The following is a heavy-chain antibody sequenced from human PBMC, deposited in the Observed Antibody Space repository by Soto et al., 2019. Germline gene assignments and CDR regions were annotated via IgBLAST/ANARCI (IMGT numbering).Heavy chain of an antibody. CDR2: IYPGDSDT. CDR1: GYSFTSYW. D-gene: IGHD1-7*01. V-gene: IGHV5-51*01. CDR3: ARGGITGTRLNYYYYMDV. Sequence: GESLKISCKGSGYSFTSYWIGWVRQMPGKGLEWMGIIYPGDSDTRYSPSFQGQVTISADKSISTAYLQWSSLKASDTAMYNCARGGITGTRLNYYYYMDVWGKGTTVTVSS. J-gene: IGHJ6*03.